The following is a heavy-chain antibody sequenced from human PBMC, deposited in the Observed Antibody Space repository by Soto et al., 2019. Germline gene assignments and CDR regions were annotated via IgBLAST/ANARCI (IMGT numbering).Heavy chain of an antibody. V-gene: IGHV3-30-3*01. J-gene: IGHJ4*02. D-gene: IGHD2-8*02. Sequence: QVQLVASGGGVVQPGRSLRLSCAASGFTFSSYAMHWVRQAPGKGLEWVAVISYDGGNKYYADSVKGRFTISRDNSKNRLYLQLNRLSAEDTAVYYCASAGGRHITRPGSLFDYWGQGTLVTVAS. CDR1: GFTFSSYA. CDR2: ISYDGGNK. CDR3: ASAGGRHITRPGSLFDY.